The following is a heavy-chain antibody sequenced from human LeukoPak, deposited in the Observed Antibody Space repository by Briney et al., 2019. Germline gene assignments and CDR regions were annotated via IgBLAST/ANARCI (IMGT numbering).Heavy chain of an antibody. CDR2: ISSSSSYI. CDR1: GFTFSSYS. J-gene: IGHJ4*02. Sequence: GGSLRLSCAASGFTFSSYSMNWVRQAPGKGLEWVSSISSSSSYIYYADSVKGRFTISRDNAKNSLYLQMNSLRAEDTAVYYCAREGGGGMSRYDFWSGYYRVLDYWGQGTLVAVSS. D-gene: IGHD3-3*01. CDR3: AREGGGGMSRYDFWSGYYRVLDY. V-gene: IGHV3-21*01.